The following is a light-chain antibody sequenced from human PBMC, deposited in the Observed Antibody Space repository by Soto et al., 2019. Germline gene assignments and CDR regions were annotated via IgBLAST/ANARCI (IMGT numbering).Light chain of an antibody. CDR1: QSLSSNY. CDR3: QHYHSSPWT. CDR2: GAS. J-gene: IGKJ1*01. Sequence: EIVLTQSAGTLSLSPGERATLSCRASQSLSSNYIAWYQQKPGQAPRLLIFGASSRATGIPDRFSGSGSGTDFTLTISRLEPEDFAVYYCQHYHSSPWTFGQGTKVEIK. V-gene: IGKV3-20*01.